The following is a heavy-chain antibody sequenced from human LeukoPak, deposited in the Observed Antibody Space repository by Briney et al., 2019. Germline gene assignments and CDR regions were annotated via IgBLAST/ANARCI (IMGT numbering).Heavy chain of an antibody. D-gene: IGHD1-7*01. CDR2: IWYDGSNK. V-gene: IGHV3-33*01. CDR1: GFTFSSYG. CDR3: ARDHWNSLYYFDY. Sequence: GRSPRLSCAASGFTFSSYGMHWVRQAPGKGLEWVAVIWYDGSNKYYADSVKGRFTISRDNSKNTLYLQMNSLRAEDTAVYYCARDHWNSLYYFDYWGQGTLVTVSS. J-gene: IGHJ4*02.